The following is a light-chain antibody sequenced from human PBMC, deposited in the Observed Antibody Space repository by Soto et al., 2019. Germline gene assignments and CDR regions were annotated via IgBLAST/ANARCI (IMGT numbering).Light chain of an antibody. CDR2: EGS. J-gene: IGLJ2*01. Sequence: QSVLTQPASVSGPPGQSITISCTGTSSDVGSYNLVSWYQQHPGKAPKVMIYEGSKRPSGVSNRFSGSKSGNTASLTISGLQAEDEADYYCCSYAGSSTFVVFGGGTKLTVL. CDR1: SSDVGSYNL. CDR3: CSYAGSSTFVV. V-gene: IGLV2-23*03.